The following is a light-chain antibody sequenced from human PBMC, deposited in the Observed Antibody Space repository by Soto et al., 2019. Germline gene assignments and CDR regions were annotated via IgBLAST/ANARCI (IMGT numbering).Light chain of an antibody. CDR3: QQRSNWPLT. J-gene: IGKJ4*01. V-gene: IGKV3-11*01. CDR2: DAS. CDR1: QGFSSS. Sequence: EIVLTQSPATLSLSPGERATLSCGAGQGFSSSLAWYQQKPGQAPRLLIYDASNRATGIPARFSGSGSGTDFTLTITSLEPEDFAVYYCQQRSNWPLTFGGGTKVEIK.